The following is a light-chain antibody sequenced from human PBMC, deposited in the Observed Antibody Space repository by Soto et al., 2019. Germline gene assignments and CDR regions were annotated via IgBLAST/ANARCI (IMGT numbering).Light chain of an antibody. CDR1: SSNIA. CDR3: AAWDDTLNGQV. V-gene: IGLV1-47*01. CDR2: NNN. J-gene: IGLJ3*02. Sequence: QAVVTQPPSASATPGQRVTISCSGASSNIAWYQHLPGTSPKLLIYNNNQRPSGVPDRFSGSKSGTSASLAISGLRSEDEADYYCAAWDDTLNGQVFGGGTKLTVL.